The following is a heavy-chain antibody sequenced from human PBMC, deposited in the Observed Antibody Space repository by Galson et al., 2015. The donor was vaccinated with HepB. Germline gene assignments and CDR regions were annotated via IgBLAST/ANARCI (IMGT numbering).Heavy chain of an antibody. D-gene: IGHD6-13*01. CDR2: ISSSSSTI. V-gene: IGHV3-48*01. CDR1: GFTFSSYN. Sequence: SLRLSCAASGFTFSSYNMNWVRQAPGKGLEWVSYISSSSSTIYYADSVKGRFTISRDNARNSLYLQMNSLRTEDTAMYYCTRDGVAAGIYFDYWGQGILVTVSS. CDR3: TRDGVAAGIYFDY. J-gene: IGHJ4*02.